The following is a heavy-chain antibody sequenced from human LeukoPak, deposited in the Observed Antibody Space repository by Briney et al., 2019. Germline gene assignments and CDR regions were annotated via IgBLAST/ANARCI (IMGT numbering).Heavy chain of an antibody. CDR1: GLRFRNYG. CDR2: IWYDGSNQ. V-gene: IGHV3-30*02. J-gene: IGHJ4*02. CDR3: AKGPLRGTAAAIDY. D-gene: IGHD2-2*01. Sequence: GGSLRLSCVASGLRFRNYGMHWVRQAPGKGLEWVAVIWYDGSNQYYVDSVKGRFTISRDISTDTLWLQMDSLRTEDTAVYYCAKGPLRGTAAAIDYWGQGTLVTVSS.